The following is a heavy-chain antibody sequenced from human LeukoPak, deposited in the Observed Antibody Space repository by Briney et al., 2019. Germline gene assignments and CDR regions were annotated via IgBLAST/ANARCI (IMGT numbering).Heavy chain of an antibody. Sequence: GGSLRLSCAASGFTFSSYGMHWVRQAPGKGLEWVAVISYDGSNKYYADSVKGRFTISRDNSKNTLYLQMSSLRAEDTAVYYCAKYRSTFGGVIDDYWGQGTLVTVSS. D-gene: IGHD3-16*02. J-gene: IGHJ4*02. CDR1: GFTFSSYG. CDR2: ISYDGSNK. CDR3: AKYRSTFGGVIDDY. V-gene: IGHV3-30*18.